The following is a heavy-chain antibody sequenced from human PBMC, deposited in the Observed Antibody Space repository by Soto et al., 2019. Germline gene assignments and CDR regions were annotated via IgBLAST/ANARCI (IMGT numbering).Heavy chain of an antibody. J-gene: IGHJ6*02. D-gene: IGHD3-10*01. CDR3: ARRLGWFGDRALGMDV. CDR2: IYHSGST. V-gene: IGHV4-30-2*01. CDR1: GGSISSGGYS. Sequence: PSETLSLTCAVSGGSISSGGYSWSWIRQPPGKGLEWIGYIYHSGSTYYNPSLKSRVTISVDTSKNQFSLKLSSVTAADTAVYYCARRLGWFGDRALGMDVWGQGTTVTVSS.